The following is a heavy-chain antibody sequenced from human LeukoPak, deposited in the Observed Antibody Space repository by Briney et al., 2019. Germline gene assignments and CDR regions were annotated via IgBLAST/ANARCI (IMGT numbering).Heavy chain of an antibody. CDR2: ITGSGGNT. J-gene: IGHJ4*02. V-gene: IGHV3-23*01. D-gene: IGHD3-9*01. CDR3: AKWGDYDVLTGYYVSDY. Sequence: PGGSLRLSCAASGVTFSNYAMSWVRQAPGKGLDWDSAITGSGGNTYYADSVKGRFTISRDNSKNTLYLQMNSLRAEDTAVYYCAKWGDYDVLTGYYVSDYWGQGTLVTVSS. CDR1: GVTFSNYA.